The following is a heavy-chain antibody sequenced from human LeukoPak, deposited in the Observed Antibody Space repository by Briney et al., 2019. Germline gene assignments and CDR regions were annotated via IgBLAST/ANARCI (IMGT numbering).Heavy chain of an antibody. D-gene: IGHD1-7*01. V-gene: IGHV3-23*01. CDR2: ISGSGDST. CDR3: AKTYNWNYDY. CDR1: GFTFSSYA. J-gene: IGHJ4*02. Sequence: GGSLRLSCVASGFTFSSYAMSWVRQAPGKGLEWVSVISGSGDSTYYADSVKGRFTSSRDNSKNTLYLQMNSLRAEDTAVYYCAKTYNWNYDYWGQGTLVTVSS.